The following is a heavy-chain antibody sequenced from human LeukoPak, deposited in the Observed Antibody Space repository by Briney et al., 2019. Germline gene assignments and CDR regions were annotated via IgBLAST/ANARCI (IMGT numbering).Heavy chain of an antibody. CDR2: ISGGGGGT. CDR3: AKFYDILTGYFDH. CDR1: GFTFTTYA. V-gene: IGHV3-23*01. Sequence: PGGSLKLSCTASGFTFTTYALGGFGQSPGKGLEGVSSISGGGGGTYYAEFVKVRFTISRDNSKNTLYLQMNSLRAEDTAVYYCAKFYDILTGYFDHWGQGTLVTVSS. D-gene: IGHD3-9*01. J-gene: IGHJ4*02.